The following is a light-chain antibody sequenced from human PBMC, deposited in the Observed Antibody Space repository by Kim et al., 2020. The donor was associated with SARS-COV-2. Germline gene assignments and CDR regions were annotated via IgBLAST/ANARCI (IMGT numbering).Light chain of an antibody. CDR2: DNN. CDR1: SSKIGNNY. CDR3: GTWDSSLSAVV. Sequence: GQKVTLSCSGSSSKIGNNYVSWYQQLPGTAPKLLIYDNNKRPSGIPDRFSGSKSGTSATLGITGLQTGDEADYYCGTWDSSLSAVVFGGGTKLTVL. J-gene: IGLJ2*01. V-gene: IGLV1-51*01.